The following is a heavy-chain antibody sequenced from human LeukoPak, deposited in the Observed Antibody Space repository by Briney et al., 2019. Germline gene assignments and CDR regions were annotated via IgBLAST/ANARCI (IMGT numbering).Heavy chain of an antibody. Sequence: ASVKVSCKASGYTFTSYAMHWVRQAPGQRLEWMGWSNAGNGNTKYSQEFQGRVTITRDTSASTAYMELSILRSEDMAVYYCARALGGSFDFDYWGQGTLVTVSS. CDR2: SNAGNGNT. J-gene: IGHJ4*02. CDR3: ARALGGSFDFDY. CDR1: GYTFTSYA. V-gene: IGHV1-3*02. D-gene: IGHD1-26*01.